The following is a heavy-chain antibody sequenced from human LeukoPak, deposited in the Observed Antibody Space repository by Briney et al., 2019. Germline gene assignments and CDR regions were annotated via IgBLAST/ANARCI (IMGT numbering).Heavy chain of an antibody. CDR2: ISSSGSTI. D-gene: IGHD5-24*01. CDR3: ASGVEMATINDFDY. CDR1: GSTFSDYY. V-gene: IGHV3-11*01. Sequence: PGGSLRLSCAASGSTFSDYYMSWIRQAPGKGLEWVSYISSSGSTIYYADSVKGRFTISRDNAKNSLYLQMNSLRAEDTAVYYCASGVEMATINDFDYWGQGTLVTVSS. J-gene: IGHJ4*02.